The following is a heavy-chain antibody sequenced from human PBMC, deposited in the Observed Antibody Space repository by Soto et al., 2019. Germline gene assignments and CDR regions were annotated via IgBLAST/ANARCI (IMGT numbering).Heavy chain of an antibody. Sequence: ASVKVSCKPSGYTFTSYGITWVRQAPGQGLEWMGWISAYNGNTNYAQKFQGRVTMTTDTSTSTAYMELRSLRSDDTAVYYCARNTWGPYYFDYWGQGTLVTVSS. D-gene: IGHD1-26*01. CDR3: ARNTWGPYYFDY. CDR2: ISAYNGNT. V-gene: IGHV1-18*01. J-gene: IGHJ4*02. CDR1: GYTFTSYG.